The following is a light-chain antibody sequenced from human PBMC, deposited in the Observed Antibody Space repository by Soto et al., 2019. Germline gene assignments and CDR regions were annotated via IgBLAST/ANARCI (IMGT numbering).Light chain of an antibody. V-gene: IGKV3-15*01. Sequence: EIVMTQSPATLSVPPGERATLSCRASQRVSSNLAWYQQKPGQAPRLLIYGASTRATGIPARFSGSGSGTEITLTISSLQSEDFAVYYCQQYNNWPFTFGPGTKVDIK. CDR1: QRVSSN. J-gene: IGKJ3*01. CDR2: GAS. CDR3: QQYNNWPFT.